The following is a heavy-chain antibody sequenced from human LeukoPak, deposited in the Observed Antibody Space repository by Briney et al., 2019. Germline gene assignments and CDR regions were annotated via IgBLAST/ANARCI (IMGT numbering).Heavy chain of an antibody. CDR1: GFSFNKYG. CDR3: AKDWDYNFWSNYDH. V-gene: IGHV3-30*02. Sequence: PGGSLRLSCATSGFSFNKYGMHWARQAPGKGLEWVAYIRYDGSDKHYGDSVKGRFTISRDDSKNTLYLQMSSLRAEDTAVYYCAKDWDYNFWSNYDHWGQGILVTVSS. D-gene: IGHD3-3*01. J-gene: IGHJ4*02. CDR2: IRYDGSDK.